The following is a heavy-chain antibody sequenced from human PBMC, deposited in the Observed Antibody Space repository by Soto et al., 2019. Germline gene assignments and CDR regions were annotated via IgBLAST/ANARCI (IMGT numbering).Heavy chain of an antibody. CDR2: ISGSGGST. CDR1: GFTFSSYA. Sequence: GESLKISCAASGFTFSSYAMSWVRQAPGKGLEWVSAISGSGGSTYYADSVKGRFTISRDNSKNTLYLQMNSLRAEDTAVYYCAIPELGGDYWGQGTLVTVSS. CDR3: AIPELGGDY. V-gene: IGHV3-23*01. D-gene: IGHD7-27*01. J-gene: IGHJ4*02.